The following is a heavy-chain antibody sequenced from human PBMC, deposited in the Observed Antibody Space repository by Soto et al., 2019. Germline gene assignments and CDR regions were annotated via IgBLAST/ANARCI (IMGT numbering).Heavy chain of an antibody. D-gene: IGHD2-15*01. CDR3: GRGGVVDY. CDR1: GASISSSIW. J-gene: IGHJ4*02. V-gene: IGHV4-4*02. Sequence: SETLSLTCAVSGASISSSIWWSWVRQPPGKGLEWIGEINHSGSTNYNPSLMSRVTISVDNSKNQFSLKLNSVTAADTAVYYCGRGGVVDYWGRGTLVTVSS. CDR2: INHSGST.